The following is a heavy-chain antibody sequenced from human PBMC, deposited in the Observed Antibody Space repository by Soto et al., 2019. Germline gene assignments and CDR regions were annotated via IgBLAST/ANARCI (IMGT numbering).Heavy chain of an antibody. CDR1: GDSFTGYW. CDR2: IYPGDSDT. J-gene: IGHJ3*02. D-gene: IGHD3-10*01. CDR3: ARLLIYGWAFDI. Sequence: PWESLRISCRSSGDSFTGYWIGWVRQMPGKGLEWMGIIYPGDSDTRYSPSFQGQVTISADKSISTAYLQWSSLKASDTAMYYCARLLIYGWAFDIWGQGTMVTVSS. V-gene: IGHV5-51*01.